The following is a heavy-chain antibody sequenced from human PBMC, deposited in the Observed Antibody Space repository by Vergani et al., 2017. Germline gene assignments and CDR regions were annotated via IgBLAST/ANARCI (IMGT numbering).Heavy chain of an antibody. J-gene: IGHJ4*02. V-gene: IGHV3-30*18. Sequence: QVQLVESGGGVVQPGRSLRLSCAASGFTFSSYGMHWVLQAPGKGLEWVAVISYDGSNKYYADSVKGRFTIPRDNSKNTLYLQMNSLRAEDTAVYYCAKDMMNYIAVAGQDYWGQGTLVTVSS. CDR1: GFTFSSYG. CDR3: AKDMMNYIAVAGQDY. CDR2: ISYDGSNK. D-gene: IGHD6-19*01.